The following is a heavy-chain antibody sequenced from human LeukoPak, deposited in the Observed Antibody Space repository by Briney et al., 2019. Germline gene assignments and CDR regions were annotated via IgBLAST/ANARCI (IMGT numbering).Heavy chain of an antibody. CDR2: ISAHDGTR. CDR1: GYTFTNYG. D-gene: IGHD6-19*01. J-gene: IGHJ4*02. Sequence: GASVKVSCKASGYTFTNYGITWVRQAPGQGLEWMGWISAHDGTRNYALKHEDRVTMTTDTSTSTAYMVLRGLRSDDTAVYYCARRSTLYSSGRFYFDYWGQGTLVTVSS. V-gene: IGHV1-18*01. CDR3: ARRSTLYSSGRFYFDY.